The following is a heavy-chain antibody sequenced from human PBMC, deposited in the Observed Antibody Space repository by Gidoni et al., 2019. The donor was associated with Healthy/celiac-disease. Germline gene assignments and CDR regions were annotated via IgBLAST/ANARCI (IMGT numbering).Heavy chain of an antibody. J-gene: IGHJ4*02. V-gene: IGHV3-23*01. CDR3: AKDSGDTIFGVVYHVAFDY. CDR2: IRGSGGST. Sequence: EVQLLESGGGLVPPGGSLSLSCAASGFTFSSYAMSWVRQAPGKGLEGVSAIRGSGGSTYYADAVKGRFTISRDNSKNTLYLQMNSLRAEDTAVYYCAKDSGDTIFGVVYHVAFDYWGQGTLVTVSS. D-gene: IGHD3-3*01. CDR1: GFTFSSYA.